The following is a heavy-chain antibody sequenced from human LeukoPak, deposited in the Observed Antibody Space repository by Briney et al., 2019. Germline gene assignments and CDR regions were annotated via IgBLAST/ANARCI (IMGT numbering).Heavy chain of an antibody. Sequence: SETLSLTCAVYGGSFSGYYWSWIRQPPGKGLEWIGEINHSGSTNYNPSLKRRVTISVDTSKNQCPLQLSSVTAADTAVYYCARGLKPFKFRPRYYYDSSGYYDYYYYMDVWGKGTTVTVSS. J-gene: IGHJ6*03. V-gene: IGHV4-34*01. D-gene: IGHD3-22*01. CDR1: GGSFSGYY. CDR3: ARGLKPFKFRPRYYYDSSGYYDYYYYMDV. CDR2: INHSGST.